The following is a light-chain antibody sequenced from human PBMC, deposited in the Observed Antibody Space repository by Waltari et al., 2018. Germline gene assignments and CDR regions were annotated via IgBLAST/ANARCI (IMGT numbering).Light chain of an antibody. CDR1: QSVSSSY. CDR2: GAS. Sequence: ENVLTQSPGTLPLSPGERATLSCRASQSVSSSYLAWHQQKRGQAPRLLIYGASTRATGIPDRFSGSGSGTDFTLTISRLEPEDFAVYYCQQYGSSPRTFGQGTKVEIK. CDR3: QQYGSSPRT. J-gene: IGKJ1*01. V-gene: IGKV3-20*01.